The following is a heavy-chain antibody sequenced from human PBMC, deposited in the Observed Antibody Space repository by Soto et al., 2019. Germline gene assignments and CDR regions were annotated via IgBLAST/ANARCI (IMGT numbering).Heavy chain of an antibody. D-gene: IGHD3-22*01. V-gene: IGHV2-26*01. Sequence: ESGPTLVNPTETLTLTCTVSGFSLSNARMGVSWIRQPPGKALEWLAHIFSNDEKSYSTSLKSRLTISKDTSKSQVVLTMTNMDPVDTATYYCARALYYYDSSGYYYYGMDVWGQGTTVTVSS. CDR2: IFSNDEK. J-gene: IGHJ6*02. CDR3: ARALYYYDSSGYYYYGMDV. CDR1: GFSLSNARMG.